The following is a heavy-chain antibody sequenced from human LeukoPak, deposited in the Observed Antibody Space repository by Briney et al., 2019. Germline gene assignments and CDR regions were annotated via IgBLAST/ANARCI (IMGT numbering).Heavy chain of an antibody. V-gene: IGHV3-11*04. CDR3: VRGHGDYDFWSGYR. Sequence: PGGSLRLSCAASGFTFSDYYMSWIRQAPGKGLEWVSYLSSSGSTIYYADSVKGRLTISRDNAKNSLYLQMNSLRAEDTAVYYCVRGHGDYDFWSGYRWGQGTLVTVSS. CDR1: GFTFSDYY. J-gene: IGHJ4*02. D-gene: IGHD3-3*01. CDR2: LSSSGSTI.